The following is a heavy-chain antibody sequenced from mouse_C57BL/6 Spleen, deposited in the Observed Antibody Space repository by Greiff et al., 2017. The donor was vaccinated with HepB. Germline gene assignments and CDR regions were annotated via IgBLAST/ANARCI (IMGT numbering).Heavy chain of an antibody. CDR3: ARWNWDDFDY. V-gene: IGHV1-69*01. J-gene: IGHJ2*01. Sequence: VQLQQSGAELVMPGASVKLSCKASVYTFTSYWMHWVKQRPGQGLEWIGEIDPSDSYTNYNQKFKGKSTLTVDKSSSTAYMQLSSLTSEDSAVYFCARWNWDDFDYWGQGTTLTVSS. CDR2: IDPSDSYT. CDR1: VYTFTSYW. D-gene: IGHD4-1*01.